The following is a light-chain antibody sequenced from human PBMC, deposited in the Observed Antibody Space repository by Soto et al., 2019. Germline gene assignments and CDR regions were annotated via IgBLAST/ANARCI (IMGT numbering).Light chain of an antibody. CDR1: SSNIGSDF. CDR2: EDN. CDR3: GAWDTSLSGGV. V-gene: IGLV1-51*02. Sequence: QSVLTQPPSVSAAPGQKVTISCSGSSSNIGSDFVSWYQQLPGTAPKLLIYEDNKRPSGIPDRFSGSKSGTSATLGITGLQTGDEDDYYCGAWDTSLSGGVFGGGTKRPS. J-gene: IGLJ2*01.